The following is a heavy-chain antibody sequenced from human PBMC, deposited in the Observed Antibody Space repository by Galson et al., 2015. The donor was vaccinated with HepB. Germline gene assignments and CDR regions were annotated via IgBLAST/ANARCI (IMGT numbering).Heavy chain of an antibody. CDR3: ARDIGISSSGTWGSGFDY. CDR1: GFTFSSYA. V-gene: IGHV3-23*01. CDR2: ISGSGGSNE. J-gene: IGHJ4*02. D-gene: IGHD6-13*01. Sequence: SLRLSCAASGFTFSSYAMSWVRQAPGKGLEWVSAISGSGGSNEYYADSVKGRFTISRDNSKNTVYLQMNSLRAEDTAVYYCARDIGISSSGTWGSGFDYWGQGTLVTVSS.